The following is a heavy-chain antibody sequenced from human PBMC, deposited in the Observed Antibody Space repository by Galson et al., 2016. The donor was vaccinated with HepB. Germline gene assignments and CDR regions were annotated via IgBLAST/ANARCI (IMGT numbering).Heavy chain of an antibody. J-gene: IGHJ6*02. CDR3: ARGHPAVPAPWPSYYGLDV. V-gene: IGHV3-48*04. CDR2: ISTSSTTI. CDR1: GFNFGSFS. Sequence: SLRLSCAASGFNFGSFSMHWVRQAPGKGLEGVAYISTSSTTIYYADSAKGRFTISRDNAKNSLYLQMNSLRVEDTAVYYCARGHPAVPAPWPSYYGLDVWGQGTTVTVSS. D-gene: IGHD2-2*01.